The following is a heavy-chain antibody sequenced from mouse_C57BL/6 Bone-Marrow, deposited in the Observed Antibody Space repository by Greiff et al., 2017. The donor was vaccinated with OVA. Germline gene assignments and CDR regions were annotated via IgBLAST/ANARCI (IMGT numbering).Heavy chain of an antibody. CDR1: GYTFTSYW. CDR2: IDPSDSYT. Sequence: VQLQQPGAELVKPGASVKLSCKASGYTFTSYWMQWVKQRPGQGLEWIGEIDPSDSYTNYNQKFKGKATLTVDTSSSTAYMQLSSLTSEDSAVYYCARVYYDYFFDYWGQGTTLTVSS. V-gene: IGHV1-50*01. D-gene: IGHD2-4*01. J-gene: IGHJ2*01. CDR3: ARVYYDYFFDY.